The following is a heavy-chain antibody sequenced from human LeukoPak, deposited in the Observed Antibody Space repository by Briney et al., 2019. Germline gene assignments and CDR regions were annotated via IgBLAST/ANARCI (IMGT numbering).Heavy chain of an antibody. CDR3: ARRYLGYCRGGSCPLNYYGVDV. CDR1: GGSFSGYY. J-gene: IGHJ6*02. CDR2: INHSGST. V-gene: IGHV4-34*01. Sequence: SETLSLTCAVYGGSFSGYYWSWIRQPPGKGLEWIGEINHSGSTNYNPSLKSRVTISVDTSKNQFSLKLSSVTAADTAVYYCARRYLGYCRGGSCPLNYYGVDVWGQGTSVTVSS. D-gene: IGHD2-15*01.